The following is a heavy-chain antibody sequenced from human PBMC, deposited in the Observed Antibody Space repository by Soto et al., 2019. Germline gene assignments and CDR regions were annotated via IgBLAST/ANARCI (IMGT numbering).Heavy chain of an antibody. D-gene: IGHD2-8*01. CDR2: IYYSGST. Sequence: QVQLQESGPGLVKPSQTLSLTCTVSGGSISSGGYYWSWIRQHPGKGLEWIGYIYYSGSTYYNPSLKSRVTISVETYKNQFSLKLSSVTAADTAVYYCARGKMVYAIQGLYWYFDLWGRGTLVTVSS. V-gene: IGHV4-31*03. CDR1: GGSISSGGYY. CDR3: ARGKMVYAIQGLYWYFDL. J-gene: IGHJ2*01.